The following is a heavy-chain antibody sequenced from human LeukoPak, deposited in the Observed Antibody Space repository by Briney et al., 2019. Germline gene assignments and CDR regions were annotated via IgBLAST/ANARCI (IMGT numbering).Heavy chain of an antibody. CDR2: IRYDGRNK. V-gene: IGHV3-30*02. CDR1: GFTFRSHG. CDR3: ARANDYGDYGGLDY. J-gene: IGHJ4*02. D-gene: IGHD4-17*01. Sequence: GGSLRLSCAAPGFTFRSHGMHWVRQAPGKGLEWVAFIRYDGRNKYYADSVKDRFTISRDNSKNTLYLQMNSLRAEDTAVYYCARANDYGDYGGLDYWGQGTLVTVSS.